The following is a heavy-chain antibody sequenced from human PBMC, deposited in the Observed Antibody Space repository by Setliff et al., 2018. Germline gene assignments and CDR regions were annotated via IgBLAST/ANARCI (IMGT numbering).Heavy chain of an antibody. CDR3: ARGMNRYYYYYMDV. Sequence: PSETLSLTCAVYGGSFSGYYWSWIRQPPGKGLEWIGEINHSGSTNYNPSLKSRVTISVDTSKNQFSLKLSSVTAADTAVYYCARGMNRYYYYYMDVWGKGTTVTVSS. CDR1: GGSFSGYY. D-gene: IGHD3-10*01. V-gene: IGHV4-34*01. CDR2: INHSGST. J-gene: IGHJ6*03.